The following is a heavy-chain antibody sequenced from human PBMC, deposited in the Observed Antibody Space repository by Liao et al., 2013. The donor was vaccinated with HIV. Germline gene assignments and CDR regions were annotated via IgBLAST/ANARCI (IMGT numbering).Heavy chain of an antibody. J-gene: IGHJ4*02. Sequence: QVQLRESGPGLVEPSETLSLTCTVSGGSISSYYWNWIRQPPGKGLEWIGYIYNSGSSNYNPSLKSRVTISVDTSKNQFSLKLTSVTAADTAVYYCARGGYGYSNYWGQGNPGHRLL. CDR1: GGSISSYY. D-gene: IGHD5-12*01. V-gene: IGHV4-59*01. CDR2: IYNSGSS. CDR3: ARGGYGYSNY.